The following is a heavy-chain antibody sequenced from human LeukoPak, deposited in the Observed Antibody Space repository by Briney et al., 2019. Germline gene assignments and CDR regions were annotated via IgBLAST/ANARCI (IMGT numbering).Heavy chain of an antibody. CDR2: IVVGSGNT. CDR1: GFTFTSSA. CDR3: AALRPPLNSYGYYYYYYTDV. Sequence: SVKVSCKASGFTFTSSAMQWVRQARGQRLEWIGWIVVGSGNTNYAQKFKERVTITRDMSTTTAYMELSSLRSEDTAVYYCAALRPPLNSYGYYYYYYTDVWGKGTTVTVSS. J-gene: IGHJ6*03. D-gene: IGHD5-18*01. V-gene: IGHV1-58*02.